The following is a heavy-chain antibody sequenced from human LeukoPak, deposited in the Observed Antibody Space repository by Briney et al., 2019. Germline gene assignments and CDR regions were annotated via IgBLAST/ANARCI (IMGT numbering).Heavy chain of an antibody. V-gene: IGHV4-59*01. D-gene: IGHD3-10*01. CDR3: ARGFRRGGGFDP. CDR2: IYYSGST. J-gene: IGHJ5*02. CDR1: AGSISSYY. Sequence: SQTLSLTCTVSAGSISSYYWSWIRQPPGKGLEWIGYIYYSGSTNYNPSLKSRLTISVDTSKNQFSLKLSSVTAADTAVYYCARGFRRGGGFDPWGQGTLVTVSS.